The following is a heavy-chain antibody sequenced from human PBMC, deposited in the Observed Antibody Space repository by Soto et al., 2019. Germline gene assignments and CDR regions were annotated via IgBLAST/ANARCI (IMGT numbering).Heavy chain of an antibody. D-gene: IGHD3-10*01. CDR1: GGSISSGDYY. V-gene: IGHV4-39*01. Sequence: SETLSLTCTVSGGSISSGDYYWDWIRQPPGKGLEWIGSIYYSGRTYYNPSLKSRGTISVDTSKNQLSLKLSSVTAADTAVYYCARQPGGYYGMDVWGQGTTVTVSS. CDR3: ARQPGGYYGMDV. J-gene: IGHJ6*02. CDR2: IYYSGRT.